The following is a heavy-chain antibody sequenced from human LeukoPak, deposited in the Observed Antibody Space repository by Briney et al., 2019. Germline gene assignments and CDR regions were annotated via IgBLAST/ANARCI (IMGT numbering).Heavy chain of an antibody. CDR2: ISGSGGST. CDR3: AKARDRLWFDKTVDY. CDR1: GFTVSSNY. J-gene: IGHJ4*02. Sequence: PGGSLRLSCAASGFTVSSNYMSWVRQAPGKGLEWVSAISGSGGSTYYADSVKGRFTISRDNSKNTLYLQMNSLRAEDTAVYYCAKARDRLWFDKTVDYWGQGTLVTVSS. D-gene: IGHD3-10*01. V-gene: IGHV3-23*01.